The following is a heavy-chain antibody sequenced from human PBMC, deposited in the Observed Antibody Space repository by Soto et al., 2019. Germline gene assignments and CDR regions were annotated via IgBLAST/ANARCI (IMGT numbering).Heavy chain of an antibody. CDR3: AKDLTLYCTNGVCSHGFDP. CDR2: ISFDGTNK. CDR1: GXTFNNHG. Sequence: LRLSFAASGXTFNNHGMHWVRQAPGKGLEWVAVISFDGTNKYYADSVKGRFTISRDNSKNTLYLLMNSLRAEDTAVYYCAKDLTLYCTNGVCSHGFDPWGQGTLVTVSS. J-gene: IGHJ5*02. D-gene: IGHD2-8*01. V-gene: IGHV3-30*18.